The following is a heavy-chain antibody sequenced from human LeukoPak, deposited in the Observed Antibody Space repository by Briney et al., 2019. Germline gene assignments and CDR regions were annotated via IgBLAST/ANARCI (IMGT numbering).Heavy chain of an antibody. Sequence: GGSLRLSCAASRFTFSSYAMNWVRQAPGKGLEWVASISGNGGSTYYADSVKGRFTISRDNSRNAVFLQMISPRDDDTAIYYCAKIERWLVHGFDLWGRGTLVTVSS. CDR3: AKIERWLVHGFDL. CDR1: RFTFSSYA. CDR2: ISGNGGST. J-gene: IGHJ2*01. V-gene: IGHV3-23*01. D-gene: IGHD6-19*01.